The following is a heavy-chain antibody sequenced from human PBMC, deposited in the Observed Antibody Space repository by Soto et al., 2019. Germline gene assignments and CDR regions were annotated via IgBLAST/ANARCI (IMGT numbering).Heavy chain of an antibody. CDR3: ARDWYSSSSVGDY. V-gene: IGHV1-18*04. J-gene: IGHJ4*02. Sequence: ASVKVSCKASGYTFTSYGISWVRQAPGQGLEWMGWISAYNGNTNYAQKLQGRVTITADESTSTAYMELSSLRSEDTAVYYCARDWYSSSSVGDYWGQGTLVTVSS. D-gene: IGHD6-6*01. CDR2: ISAYNGNT. CDR1: GYTFTSYG.